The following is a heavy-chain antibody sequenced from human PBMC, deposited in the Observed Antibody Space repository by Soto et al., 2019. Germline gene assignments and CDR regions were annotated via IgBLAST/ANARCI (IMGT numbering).Heavy chain of an antibody. CDR1: GLIFSNYA. J-gene: IGHJ4*02. D-gene: IGHD3-3*01. CDR3: AKGFEGFSDH. Sequence: GGSLRLSCAASGLIFSNYAMTWVRQPPGKGLEWVSSISGGDGDNTYYADSVKGRFTVSRDNSKNTLYLQMNSLRAVDTALYYCAKGFEGFSDHWGQGTLVTVSS. V-gene: IGHV3-23*01. CDR2: ISGGDGDNT.